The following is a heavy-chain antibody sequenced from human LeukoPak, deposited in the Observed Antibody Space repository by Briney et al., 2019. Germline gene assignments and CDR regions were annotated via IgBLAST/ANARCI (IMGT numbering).Heavy chain of an antibody. J-gene: IGHJ4*02. CDR3: AKEDTAMVKFDY. V-gene: IGHV3-23*01. Sequence: GGSLRLSCAASGFTVSSNYMSWVRQAPGKGLEWVSAISGSGGSTYYADSVKGRFTISRDNSKNTLYLQMNSLRAEDTAVYYCAKEDTAMVKFDYWGQGTLVTVSS. CDR2: ISGSGGST. D-gene: IGHD5-18*01. CDR1: GFTVSSNY.